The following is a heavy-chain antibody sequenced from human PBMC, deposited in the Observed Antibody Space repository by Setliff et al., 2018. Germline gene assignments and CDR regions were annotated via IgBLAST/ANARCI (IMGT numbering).Heavy chain of an antibody. D-gene: IGHD1-1*01. CDR3: ASPRRDDLDTPFDAFDL. Sequence: SETLSLTCDVSGISITSGHYWGWIRQPPGKGLEWITTIYHRGRTYYNPSLDSRVTISLDTSKNQYSLRLRSVTAADTAVYYCASPRRDDLDTPFDAFDLWGQGTKVTVSS. J-gene: IGHJ3*01. V-gene: IGHV4-38-2*01. CDR2: IYHRGRT. CDR1: GISITSGHY.